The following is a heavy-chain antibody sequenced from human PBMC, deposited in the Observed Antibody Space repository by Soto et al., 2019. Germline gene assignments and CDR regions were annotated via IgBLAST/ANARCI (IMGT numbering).Heavy chain of an antibody. CDR3: ARRHLAVAVSPWFDP. V-gene: IGHV2-26*01. CDR2: IDSSGEK. D-gene: IGHD6-19*01. J-gene: IGHJ5*02. Sequence: QVTLKESGPVLVKPTETLTLRCTVSGLSITDSEMGVSWIRQPPGQPLEWLAHIDSSGEKSYRTFLKSRLAISKGSSKTQIVLTMTNMDTADTATYYCARRHLAVAVSPWFDPWGQGIPVTVSS. CDR1: GLSITDSEMG.